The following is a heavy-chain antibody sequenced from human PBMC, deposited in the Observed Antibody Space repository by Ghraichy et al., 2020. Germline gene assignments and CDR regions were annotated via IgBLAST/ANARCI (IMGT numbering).Heavy chain of an antibody. J-gene: IGHJ4*02. Sequence: GGSLRLSCAASGFTFSSYAMSWVRQAPGKGLEWVSAISGSGGSTYYADSVKGRFTISRDNSKNTLYLQMNSLRAEDTAVYYCAKDYYDYVWGSPPYYFDYWGQGTLVTVSS. CDR2: ISGSGGST. CDR3: AKDYYDYVWGSPPYYFDY. CDR1: GFTFSSYA. D-gene: IGHD3-16*01. V-gene: IGHV3-23*01.